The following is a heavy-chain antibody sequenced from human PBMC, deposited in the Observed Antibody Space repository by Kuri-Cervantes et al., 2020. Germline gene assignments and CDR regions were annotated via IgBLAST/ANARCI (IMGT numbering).Heavy chain of an antibody. CDR2: ISYDGSNK. V-gene: IGHV3-30*03. CDR3: ARARGVIMDY. CDR1: GLTFSSYG. J-gene: IGHJ4*02. D-gene: IGHD3-10*01. Sequence: GESLKISCAASGLTFSSYGMHWVRQAPGKGLEWVAVISYDGSNKYYADSVKGRFTISRDNSKNALYLQMNSLRAEDTAVYYCARARGVIMDYWGQGTLVTVSS.